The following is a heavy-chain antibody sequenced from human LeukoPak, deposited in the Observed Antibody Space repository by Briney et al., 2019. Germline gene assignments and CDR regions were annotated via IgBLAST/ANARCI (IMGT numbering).Heavy chain of an antibody. CDR1: RFTFSSYG. Sequence: PGGCLRLPLAASRFTFSSYGMHWVRQAGGTRLEGVGCIRADGTNKNYPECVRGRFTISRDNSKNTLYLQMNSLRAEDTAVYYCAKSTTVTTFGSFYYYMDVWGKGTTVTVSS. CDR2: IRADGTNK. CDR3: AKSTTVTTFGSFYYYMDV. V-gene: IGHV3-30*02. J-gene: IGHJ6*03. D-gene: IGHD4-17*01.